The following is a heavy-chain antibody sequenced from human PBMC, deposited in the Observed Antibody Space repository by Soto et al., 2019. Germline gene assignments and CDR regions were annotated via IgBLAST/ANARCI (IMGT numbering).Heavy chain of an antibody. V-gene: IGHV1-69*13. CDR2: IIPIFGTA. CDR1: GGTFSSYA. J-gene: IGHJ5*02. D-gene: IGHD2-2*01. Sequence: SVKVSCTASGGTFSSYAISWVRQAPGQGLEWMGGIIPIFGTANYAQKFQGRVTITADESTSTAYMELSSLRSEDTAVYYCARGYDCSSTSCYLGVWYFAPWGQGTLFTVSS. CDR3: ARGYDCSSTSCYLGVWYFAP.